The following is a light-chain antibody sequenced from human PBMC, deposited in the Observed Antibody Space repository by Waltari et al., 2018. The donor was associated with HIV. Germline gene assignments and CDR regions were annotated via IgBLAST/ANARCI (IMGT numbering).Light chain of an antibody. CDR1: SVRTYY. J-gene: IGLJ3*02. Sequence: SSELAQDPAVSVALGQTVRITCQGDSVRTYYASWYQQKPGQAPVLVFYGKNNRPSGIPDRVSGSSSGDTASVTITGAQAEDEADYYCNSRDTTGHWFFGGGTKVTVL. CDR3: NSRDTTGHWF. V-gene: IGLV3-19*01. CDR2: GKN.